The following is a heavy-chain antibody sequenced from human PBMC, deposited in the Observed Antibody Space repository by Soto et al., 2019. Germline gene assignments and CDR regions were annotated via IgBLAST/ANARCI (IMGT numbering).Heavy chain of an antibody. CDR3: ATYSGNYERYGVYYGMDV. V-gene: IGHV3-23*01. J-gene: IGHJ6*02. CDR2: ISGSGGST. D-gene: IGHD1-26*01. CDR1: GFTFSNYA. Sequence: EVQLLESGGHLVQPGGSLRLSCAASGFTFSNYAISWVRQAPGKGLEWVSSISGSGGSTYYADSVKGRFTISRDNSKNTLYLQMNILRAEDTAVYYCATYSGNYERYGVYYGMDVWGQGTTVTVSS.